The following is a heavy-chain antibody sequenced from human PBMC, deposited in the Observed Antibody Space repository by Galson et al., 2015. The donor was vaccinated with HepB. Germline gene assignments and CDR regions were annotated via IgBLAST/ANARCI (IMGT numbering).Heavy chain of an antibody. CDR1: GYTFTGYY. Sequence: SVKVSCKASGYTFTGYYMHWVRQAPGQGLEWMGWINPNSGGTNYAQKFQGRVTMTRDTSISTAYMELSRLRSDDTAVYYCARERHCSSTSCFFGFDPWGQGTLVTVSS. CDR3: ARERHCSSTSCFFGFDP. CDR2: INPNSGGT. D-gene: IGHD2-2*01. V-gene: IGHV1-2*02. J-gene: IGHJ5*02.